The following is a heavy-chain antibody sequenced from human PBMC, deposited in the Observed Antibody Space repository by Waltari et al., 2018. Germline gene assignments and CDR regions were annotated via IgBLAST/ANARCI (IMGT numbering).Heavy chain of an antibody. D-gene: IGHD6-13*01. CDR1: GGSISSYY. J-gene: IGHJ3*02. V-gene: IGHV4-4*07. Sequence: QVQLQESGPGLVKPSETLSLTCTVSGGSISSYYWSWIRQPAGKGLEWIGRIYTSGSTNYNPSLKSRVTMSVDTSKNQFSLKLSSVTAADTAVYYCASGSDLTAAGTTFDIWGQGTMVTVSS. CDR3: ASGSDLTAAGTTFDI. CDR2: IYTSGST.